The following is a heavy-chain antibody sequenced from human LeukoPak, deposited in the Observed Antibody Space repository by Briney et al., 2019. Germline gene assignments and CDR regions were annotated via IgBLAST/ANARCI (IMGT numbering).Heavy chain of an antibody. Sequence: KPSETLSLTCTVSGGSISSYYWSWIRQPPGKGLEWIGYIYYSGSTNYNPSLKSRVTISVDTSKNQFSLKLSSVTAADTAVYYCARLPPSYYYDSSGSNWFDPWGQGTLVTVSS. CDR1: GGSISSYY. V-gene: IGHV4-59*08. J-gene: IGHJ5*02. CDR2: IYYSGST. CDR3: ARLPPSYYYDSSGSNWFDP. D-gene: IGHD3-22*01.